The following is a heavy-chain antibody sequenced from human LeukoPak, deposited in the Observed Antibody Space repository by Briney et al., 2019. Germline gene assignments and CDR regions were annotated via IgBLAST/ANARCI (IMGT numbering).Heavy chain of an antibody. CDR3: ASFTDF. CDR2: ISSGSEDT. Sequence: GGSLRLSCAASGFTFSAYSMTWIRQAPGKGLEWLAYISSGSEDTLYADSVRGRFTISRDNAKNSLDLQMNSLRAEDTAVYYCASFTDFWGQGTLVTVSS. CDR1: GFTFSAYS. J-gene: IGHJ4*02. V-gene: IGHV3-11*06.